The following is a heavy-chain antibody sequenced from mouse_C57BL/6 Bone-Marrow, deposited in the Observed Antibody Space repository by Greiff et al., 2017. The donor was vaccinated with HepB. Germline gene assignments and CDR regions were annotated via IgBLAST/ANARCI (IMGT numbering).Heavy chain of an antibody. Sequence: EVKLMESGGGLVKPGGSLKLSCAASGFTFSSYAMSWVRQTPEKRLEWVATISDGGSYTSYPDNVKGRFTISRDNAKNNLYLQMSHLKSEDTAMYYCARTYDYDSWFAYWGQGTLVTVSA. CDR3: ARTYDYDSWFAY. CDR2: ISDGGSYT. J-gene: IGHJ3*01. D-gene: IGHD2-4*01. CDR1: GFTFSSYA. V-gene: IGHV5-4*03.